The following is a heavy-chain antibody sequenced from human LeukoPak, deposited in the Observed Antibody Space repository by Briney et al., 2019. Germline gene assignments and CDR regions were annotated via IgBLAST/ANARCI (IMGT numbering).Heavy chain of an antibody. V-gene: IGHV1-3*01. CDR1: GYTFTSYA. Sequence: ASVNVSCKASGYTFTSYAMHWVRQAPGQRLEWMGWINAGNGNTKYSQKFQGRVTITRDTSASTAYMELSSLRSEDTAVYYCARDRYSSGWYNLDYWGQGTLVTVSS. J-gene: IGHJ4*02. D-gene: IGHD6-19*01. CDR2: INAGNGNT. CDR3: ARDRYSSGWYNLDY.